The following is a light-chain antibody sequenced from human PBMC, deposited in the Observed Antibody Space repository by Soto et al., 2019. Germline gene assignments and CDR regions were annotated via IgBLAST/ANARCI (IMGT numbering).Light chain of an antibody. CDR1: SNDVGAYNY. V-gene: IGLV2-14*03. Sequence: QSALTQPASVSGSPGQSITDSCTGTSNDVGAYNYVSWYQQHPGTAPKLMIYDVSNRPSGVSNRFSGSKSGNTASLTISGLQAEDEADYYCTSYTSSRTYVFGTGTKLTVL. CDR2: DVS. J-gene: IGLJ1*01. CDR3: TSYTSSRTYV.